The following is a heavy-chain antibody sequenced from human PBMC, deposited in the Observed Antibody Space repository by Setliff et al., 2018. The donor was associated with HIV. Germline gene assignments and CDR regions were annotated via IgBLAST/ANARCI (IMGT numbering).Heavy chain of an antibody. J-gene: IGHJ6*03. CDR2: ISASKGNT. V-gene: IGHV1-18*01. D-gene: IGHD1-26*01. Sequence: ASVKVSCKASGYNFTSNGISWVRQAPGQGLEWMGRISASKGNTKYTQDFQGRVTMTTDTSTSTAYMELSGLRSDDTAVYYCATDPQRGGYYYYYMGVWGKGTTVTVSS. CDR3: ATDPQRGGYYYYYMGV. CDR1: GYNFTSNG.